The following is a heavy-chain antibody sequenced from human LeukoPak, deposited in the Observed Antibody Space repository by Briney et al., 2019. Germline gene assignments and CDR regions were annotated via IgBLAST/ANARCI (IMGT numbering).Heavy chain of an antibody. CDR2: FDPEDGET. CDR1: GYTLTELS. V-gene: IGHV1-24*01. D-gene: IGHD3-9*01. Sequence: ASVKVSCKVSGYTLTELSMHWVRQAPGKGLEWMGGFDPEDGETIYAQKFQGRVTMTEDTSTDTAYMELSSLRSEDTAVYYCATPSGDDYDILTGPTPLDYWGQGVRVTVSS. J-gene: IGHJ4*02. CDR3: ATPSGDDYDILTGPTPLDY.